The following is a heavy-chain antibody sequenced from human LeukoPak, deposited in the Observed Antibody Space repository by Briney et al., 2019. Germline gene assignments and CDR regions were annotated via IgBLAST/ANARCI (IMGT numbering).Heavy chain of an antibody. V-gene: IGHV4-59*08. CDR2: IYYNGSA. CDR3: ARHRSAMAYFDL. CDR1: GGSITTYH. D-gene: IGHD5-18*01. Sequence: SETLSLTCTVSGGSITTYHWSWIRQFPGKGLEWIGFIYYNGSANYNPSLKSRVTISVDTSKNQFSLKLTSVTAADTAVYYCARHRSAMAYFDLWGRGTLVTVSS. J-gene: IGHJ2*01.